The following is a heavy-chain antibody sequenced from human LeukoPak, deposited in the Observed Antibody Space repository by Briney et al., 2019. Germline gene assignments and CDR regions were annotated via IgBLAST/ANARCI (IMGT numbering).Heavy chain of an antibody. Sequence: GGSLRLSCAASGFTFNTHAMTWVRQAPGKGLEWVSAISDSGDKKYYAGSVKGRFTISRDNARNTVYLQMNSLRAEDTALYYCTKAWAADHWGQGALVTVSS. V-gene: IGHV3-23*01. CDR2: ISDSGDKK. CDR1: GFTFNTHA. D-gene: IGHD2-15*01. CDR3: TKAWAADH. J-gene: IGHJ4*02.